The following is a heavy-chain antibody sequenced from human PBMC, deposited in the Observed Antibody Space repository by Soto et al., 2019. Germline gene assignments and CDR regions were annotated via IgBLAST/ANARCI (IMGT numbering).Heavy chain of an antibody. Sequence: PGESLKISCKGSGYSFTSYWIGWVRQMPGKGLEWMGIIYPGDSDTRYSPSFQGQVTISADKSISTAYLQWSSLKASDTAMYYCASSMYSSGWVYYYYGMDVWGQGTTVTVSS. J-gene: IGHJ6*02. V-gene: IGHV5-51*01. CDR2: IYPGDSDT. D-gene: IGHD6-19*01. CDR3: ASSMYSSGWVYYYYGMDV. CDR1: GYSFTSYW.